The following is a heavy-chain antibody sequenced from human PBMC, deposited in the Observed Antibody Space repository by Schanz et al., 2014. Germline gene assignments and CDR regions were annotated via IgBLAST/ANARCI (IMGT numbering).Heavy chain of an antibody. Sequence: EVQLVESGGGLVKPGGSLRLSCAASGFTFSVYWMHWVRQPPGEGLVSVSRISGDGTTTSYADSVKGRFTISRDNAKNSMYLEMNSLRAEDTAVFYCARVGGTYYDFWSGVPPTVMHDGFDIWGQGTMVTVS. D-gene: IGHD3-3*01. CDR3: ARVGGTYYDFWSGVPPTVMHDGFDI. CDR1: GFTFSVYW. CDR2: ISGDGTTT. J-gene: IGHJ3*02. V-gene: IGHV3-74*02.